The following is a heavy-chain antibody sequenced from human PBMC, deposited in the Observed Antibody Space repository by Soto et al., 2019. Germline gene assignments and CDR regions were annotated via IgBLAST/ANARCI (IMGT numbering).Heavy chain of an antibody. J-gene: IGHJ3*02. V-gene: IGHV4-30-2*01. D-gene: IGHD2-8*02. Sequence: QLQLQESGSGLVRPSQTLSLTCAVSGGSLTSGGFSWTWIRQPPGKRLEWIGYINHSGRTYYTPSLKSRVTISIDKSKNQFSLRLNSVTAADTALYFCGRVVYYRTGGSSEVFGIWGQGTTVTVSS. CDR2: INHSGRT. CDR1: GGSLTSGGFS. CDR3: GRVVYYRTGGSSEVFGI.